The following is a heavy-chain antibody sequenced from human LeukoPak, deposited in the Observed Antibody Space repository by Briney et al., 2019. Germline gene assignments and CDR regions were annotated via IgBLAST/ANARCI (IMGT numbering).Heavy chain of an antibody. J-gene: IGHJ5*02. V-gene: IGHV1-46*01. CDR2: INPSGGST. D-gene: IGHD2-2*01. Sequence: ASVKVSCKASGYTFTSYYMHWVRQAPGQGLEWMGIINPSGGSTSYAQKFQGRVTMTRDTSTSTVYMELSSLRSDDTAVYYCARARGDIVVVPAATWFDPWGQGTLVTVSS. CDR3: ARARGDIVVVPAATWFDP. CDR1: GYTFTSYY.